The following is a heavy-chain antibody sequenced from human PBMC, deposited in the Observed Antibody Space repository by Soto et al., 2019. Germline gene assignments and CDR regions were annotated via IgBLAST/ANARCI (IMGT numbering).Heavy chain of an antibody. J-gene: IGHJ4*02. V-gene: IGHV3-7*01. CDR2: INEAGSEK. CDR1: GFTFGNFW. Sequence: PGGSLRLSCVTSGFTFGNFWLTWVRQAPGKGLEWVANINEAGSEKHYLDSVKGRFTISRDNAKNSVFLQMNSLRVEDTAVYYWAKSPGIACCWGQGTLVTVSS. CDR3: AKSPGIACC. D-gene: IGHD2-21*01.